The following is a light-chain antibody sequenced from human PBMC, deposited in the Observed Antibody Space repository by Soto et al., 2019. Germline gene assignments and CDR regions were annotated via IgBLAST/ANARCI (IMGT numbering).Light chain of an antibody. V-gene: IGLV2-14*01. CDR2: EVS. Sequence: QSALTQPASVSGSPGQSITISCTGTSSDVGGYNYVSWYQQHPGKAPKLMIYEVSNRPSGVSNRCSGSKSGNTASLTISGLQAEDEADYYCRSYTSSSTRVFVGGTKLTVL. J-gene: IGLJ3*02. CDR3: RSYTSSSTRV. CDR1: SSDVGGYNY.